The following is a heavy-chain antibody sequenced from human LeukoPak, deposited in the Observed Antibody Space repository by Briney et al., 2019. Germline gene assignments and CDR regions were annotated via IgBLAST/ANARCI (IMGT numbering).Heavy chain of an antibody. CDR2: ISSSGSTI. Sequence: GGSLRLSCAASGFTFDDYGMSWIRQAPGKGLEWVSYISSSGSTIYYADSVKGRFTISRDNAKNSLYLQMNSLRAEDTAVYYCAREGDYGDYGFDYWGQGTLVTVSS. CDR3: AREGDYGDYGFDY. CDR1: GFTFDDYG. D-gene: IGHD4-17*01. J-gene: IGHJ4*02. V-gene: IGHV3-11*04.